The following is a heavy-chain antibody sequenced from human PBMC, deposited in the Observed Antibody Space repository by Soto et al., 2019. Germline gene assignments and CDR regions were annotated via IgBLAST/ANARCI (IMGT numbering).Heavy chain of an antibody. V-gene: IGHV3-66*01. Sequence: PGGSLRLSCAASGFTVLSNYMSWVRQAPGKGLEWVSVIYSGGSTYYADSVKGRFTISRDNSKNTLYLQMNSLRAEDTAVYYCASSYVRGAAKYYFDYWGQGTLVTVSS. J-gene: IGHJ4*02. CDR2: IYSGGST. D-gene: IGHD3-10*02. CDR3: ASSYVRGAAKYYFDY. CDR1: GFTVLSNY.